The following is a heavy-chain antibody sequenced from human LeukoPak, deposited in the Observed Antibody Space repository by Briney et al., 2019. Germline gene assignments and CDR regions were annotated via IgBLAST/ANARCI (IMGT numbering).Heavy chain of an antibody. D-gene: IGHD5-12*01. CDR3: PSSYSGYDWQFDP. CDR2: IYYSGST. Sequence: SETLSLTCTVSGGSISSYYWSWIRQPPGKGLEWIGYIYYSGSTNYNPSLKSRVTILVDSSENQFSLKLSSVTAADTAVYYCPSSYSGYDWQFDPWGQGTLVTVSS. V-gene: IGHV4-59*08. J-gene: IGHJ5*02. CDR1: GGSISSYY.